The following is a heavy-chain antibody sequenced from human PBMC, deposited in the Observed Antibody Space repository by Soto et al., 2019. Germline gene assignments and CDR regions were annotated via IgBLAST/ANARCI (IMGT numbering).Heavy chain of an antibody. D-gene: IGHD2-15*01. CDR2: IVVGSGNT. CDR3: AATVVVVAALDY. CDR1: GFTFTSSA. V-gene: IGHV1-58*01. Sequence: ASVKVSCKASGFTFTSSAVQWVRQARGQRLEWIGWIVVGSGNTNYAQKFQERVTITRDMSTSTAHMELSSLRSEDTAVYYCAATVVVVAALDYWGQGTLVTVSS. J-gene: IGHJ4*02.